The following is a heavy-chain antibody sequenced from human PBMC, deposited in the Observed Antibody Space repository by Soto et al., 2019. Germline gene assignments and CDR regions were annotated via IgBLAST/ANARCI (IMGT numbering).Heavy chain of an antibody. CDR2: ISWNSGSI. J-gene: IGHJ4*02. D-gene: IGHD3-22*01. V-gene: IGHV3-9*01. CDR3: AKDMEYYDSSGYFDY. Sequence: PGGSLRLSCTVSGFTFGGHAMHWVRQAPGKGLEWVSGISWNSGSIGYADSVKGRFTISRDNAKNSLYLQMNSLRAEDTALYYCAKDMEYYDSSGYFDYWGQGTLVTVSS. CDR1: GFTFGGHA.